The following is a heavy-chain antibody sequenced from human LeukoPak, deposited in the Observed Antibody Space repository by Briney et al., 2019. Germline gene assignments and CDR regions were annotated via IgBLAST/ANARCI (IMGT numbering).Heavy chain of an antibody. D-gene: IGHD2-15*01. CDR2: ISGSGGST. CDR1: GFTFSSYA. V-gene: IGHV3-23*01. CDR3: AKLAMDIVVVVAATGTSGFDP. J-gene: IGHJ5*02. Sequence: PGGSLRLSCAASGFTFSSYAMSWVRQAPGKGLEWVSAISGSGGSTYYADSVKGRFTISRDNSKNTLYLQMNSLRAEDTAVYYCAKLAMDIVVVVAATGTSGFDPWGQGILVTVSS.